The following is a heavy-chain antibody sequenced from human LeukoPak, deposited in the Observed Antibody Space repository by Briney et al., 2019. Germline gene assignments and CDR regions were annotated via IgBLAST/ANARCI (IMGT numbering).Heavy chain of an antibody. CDR3: AREVTGSVRYPNWFDP. J-gene: IGHJ5*02. V-gene: IGHV1-18*01. Sequence: ASVKVSCKASGYTFTNYDINWVRQAPGQGLEWMGWISAYNGNTNYAQKLQGRVTMTTDTSTSTANMELRSLRSDDTAGHYCAREVTGSVRYPNWFDPWGQGTLVTVSS. CDR1: GYTFTNYD. CDR2: ISAYNGNT. D-gene: IGHD1-14*01.